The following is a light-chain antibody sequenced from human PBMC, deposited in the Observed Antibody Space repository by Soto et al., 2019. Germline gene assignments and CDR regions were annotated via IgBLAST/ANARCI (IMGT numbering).Light chain of an antibody. V-gene: IGKV1-9*01. Sequence: DIQLTQSPSFLSASVGDRVTITCRASQGISSYLAWYQQKPGKAPKLLIYAASTLQSGVPSRFSGSGSGTEFTLTISSLQPEDFATYSCQQLNSYPRTFGQGTKVEI. CDR1: QGISSY. J-gene: IGKJ1*01. CDR3: QQLNSYPRT. CDR2: AAS.